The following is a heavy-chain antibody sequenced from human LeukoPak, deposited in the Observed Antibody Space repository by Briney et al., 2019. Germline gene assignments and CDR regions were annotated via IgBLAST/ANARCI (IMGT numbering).Heavy chain of an antibody. D-gene: IGHD3-22*01. V-gene: IGHV3-21*01. Sequence: SCKASGYTFTSYGISWVRQAPGKGLEWVSSISSSSSYIYYADSVKGRFTISRDNAKNSLYLQMNSLRAEDTAVYYCARSYYYDSSGYRPNDYWGQGTLVTVSS. CDR1: GYTFTSYG. CDR2: ISSSSSYI. CDR3: ARSYYYDSSGYRPNDY. J-gene: IGHJ4*02.